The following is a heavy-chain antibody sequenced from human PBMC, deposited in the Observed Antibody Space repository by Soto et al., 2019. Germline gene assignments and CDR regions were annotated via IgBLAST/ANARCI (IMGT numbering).Heavy chain of an antibody. CDR3: TRAAWFPYLSFY. CDR2: ISSSGSTA. D-gene: IGHD3-10*01. J-gene: IGHJ4*02. CDR1: GFTFSRFE. V-gene: IGHV3-48*03. Sequence: SLRLYCAASGFTFSRFELHWVRQAPGKGLEWISYISSSGSTAYYASSVEGRFTISRDNANNSVYLQMDSLRAEDTALYYCTRAAWFPYLSFYWGQGALVTVSS.